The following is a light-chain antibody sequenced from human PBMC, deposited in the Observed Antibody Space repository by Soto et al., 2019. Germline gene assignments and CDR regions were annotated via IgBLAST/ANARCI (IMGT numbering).Light chain of an antibody. CDR1: QSISSY. V-gene: IGKV1-39*01. Sequence: DIQMTQSPSSLSASVGDRVTITCRASQSISSYLNWYQQKPGKAPKLLIYAASSLQSGVPPRFSGSGSGTDFTLTNSSLQPEDFATYYCQQSYSTPRTFGQGTKVEIK. CDR3: QQSYSTPRT. J-gene: IGKJ1*01. CDR2: AAS.